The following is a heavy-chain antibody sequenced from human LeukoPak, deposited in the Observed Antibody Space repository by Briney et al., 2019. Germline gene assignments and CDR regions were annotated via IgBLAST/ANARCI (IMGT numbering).Heavy chain of an antibody. CDR2: VAPSRSTK. CDR1: GFSFSIYS. Sequence: PGGSLRLSCAASGFSFSIYSMNWVRQAPGKGLEWLSYVAPSRSTKYYAEPVKGRFTISRDNAKNSLYLQMNSLRVEDTAIYYCTKARGGGSHDDFDYWGQGILVTVSS. J-gene: IGHJ4*02. V-gene: IGHV3-48*01. CDR3: TKARGGGSHDDFDY. D-gene: IGHD1-26*01.